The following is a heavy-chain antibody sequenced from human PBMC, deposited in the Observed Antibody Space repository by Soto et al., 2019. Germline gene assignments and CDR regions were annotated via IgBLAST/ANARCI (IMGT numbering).Heavy chain of an antibody. CDR1: GGSISSSNYY. CDR3: AKEEKGAARRVWYFQH. V-gene: IGHV4-39*07. J-gene: IGHJ1*01. Sequence: SETLSLTXTVSGGSISSSNYYWGWIRQPPGKGLEWIGSIHYSGSAHYNPSLKSRVTISVDTSKNQVSLKLSSVTAEDTAVYYCAKEEKGAARRVWYFQHWGQGTLVTVSS. CDR2: IHYSGSA. D-gene: IGHD6-6*01.